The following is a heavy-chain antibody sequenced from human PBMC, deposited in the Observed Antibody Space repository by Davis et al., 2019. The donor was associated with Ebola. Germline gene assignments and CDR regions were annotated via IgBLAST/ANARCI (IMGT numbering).Heavy chain of an antibody. Sequence: GESLKISCAASGFTFSSYWMSWVRQAPGKGLEWVANIKQDGSEKYYADSVKGRFTISRDNAKNSLHLQMNSLRAEDTAVYYCARATIFDYWGQGTLVTVSS. CDR3: ARATIFDY. V-gene: IGHV3-7*01. J-gene: IGHJ4*02. CDR1: GFTFSSYW. CDR2: IKQDGSEK. D-gene: IGHD5-12*01.